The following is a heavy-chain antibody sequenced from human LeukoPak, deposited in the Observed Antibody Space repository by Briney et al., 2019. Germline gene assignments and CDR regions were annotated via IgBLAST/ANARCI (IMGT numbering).Heavy chain of an antibody. J-gene: IGHJ4*02. V-gene: IGHV1-2*02. CDR1: GYTFTDYY. D-gene: IGHD2-21*02. Sequence: ASLKVSCKASGYTFTDYYIHWVRQAPGQGLEWMGWINTNSGDTNYAQRFQGKITMTRDTSTTTTYMELSSLTSDDTALYYCSRLAGCGGGCYSEGDYWGQGTLVIVSS. CDR3: SRLAGCGGGCYSEGDY. CDR2: INTNSGDT.